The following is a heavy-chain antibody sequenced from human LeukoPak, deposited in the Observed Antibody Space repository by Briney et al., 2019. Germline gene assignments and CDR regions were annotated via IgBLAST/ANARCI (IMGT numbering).Heavy chain of an antibody. CDR1: GGSFSDYP. CDR3: VRPDRIFGVPAAFDA. J-gene: IGHJ3*01. Sequence: SVKVSCKASGGSFSDYPIYWVRQAPGQGLEWLGGIIPKYSASNYAQAFQGRVTITADESTNTVYMEMSGLRPDDTAVYYCVRPDRIFGVPAAFDAWGQGTLVAVSS. V-gene: IGHV1-69*01. CDR2: IIPKYSAS. D-gene: IGHD3-3*02.